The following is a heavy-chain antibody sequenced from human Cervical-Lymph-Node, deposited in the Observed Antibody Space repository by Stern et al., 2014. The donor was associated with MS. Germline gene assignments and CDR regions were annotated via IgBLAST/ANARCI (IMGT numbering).Heavy chain of an antibody. CDR2: VHTKTWDP. CDR3: ARGRRDYDTSPYFDS. V-gene: IGHV7-4-1*02. Sequence: VQLVESGSELKKPGASVKVSCKASGYTFTKYVMSWVRQAPGQGLEWMGWVHTKTWDPTYGQAFTVRIVFSLDTSVSTAYLQISSLKSEDTAVYYCARGRRDYDTSPYFDSWGQGTLVTVSS. D-gene: IGHD3-22*01. J-gene: IGHJ4*02. CDR1: GYTFTKYV.